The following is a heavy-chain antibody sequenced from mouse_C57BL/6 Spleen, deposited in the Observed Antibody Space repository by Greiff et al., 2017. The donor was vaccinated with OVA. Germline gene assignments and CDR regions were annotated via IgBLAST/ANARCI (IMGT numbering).Heavy chain of an antibody. CDR3: ARLSNGSNWYFDV. D-gene: IGHD2-5*01. V-gene: IGHV5-6*01. Sequence: EVQVVESGGDLVKPGGSLKLSCAASGFTFSSYGMSWVRQTPDKRLEWVATISSGGSYTYYPDSVKGRFTISRDNAKNTLYLQMSSLKSEDTAMYYCARLSNGSNWYFDVWGTGTTVTVSS. J-gene: IGHJ1*03. CDR1: GFTFSSYG. CDR2: ISSGGSYT.